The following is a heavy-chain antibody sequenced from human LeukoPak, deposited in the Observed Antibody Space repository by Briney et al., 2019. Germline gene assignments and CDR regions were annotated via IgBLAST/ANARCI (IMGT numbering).Heavy chain of an antibody. V-gene: IGHV4-39*07. J-gene: IGHJ4*02. CDR3: ARLNFRGGEALHFDS. CDR1: RGSVSSSTYY. D-gene: IGHD3-16*01. Sequence: SETLSLTCTVSRGSVSSSTYYWSWVRQPPGKGLEWIASIYYTGSTYYNPSLKSRVTISLDMSKNEFFLTMTSVTAADTALYFCARLNFRGGEALHFDSWGQGTLVTVSS. CDR2: IYYTGST.